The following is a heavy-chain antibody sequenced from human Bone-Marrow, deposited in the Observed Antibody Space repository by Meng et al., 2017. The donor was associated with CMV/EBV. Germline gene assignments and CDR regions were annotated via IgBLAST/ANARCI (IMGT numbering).Heavy chain of an antibody. D-gene: IGHD1-7*01. J-gene: IGHJ6*02. CDR3: ARDHWNYVIYYYGMDV. CDR2: IIPILGIA. Sequence: SVKVSCKASGGTFSSYTISWVRQAPGQGLEWMGRIIPILGIANYAQKFQGRVTITADKSTSTAYMELSSLRSEDTAVYYCARDHWNYVIYYYGMDVWGQGTTVTVSS. CDR1: GGTFSSYT. V-gene: IGHV1-69*04.